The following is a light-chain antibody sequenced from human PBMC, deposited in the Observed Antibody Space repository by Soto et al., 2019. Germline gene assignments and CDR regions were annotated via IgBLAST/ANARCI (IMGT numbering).Light chain of an antibody. Sequence: QAVVTQPPSASGTPGQRVTISCSGSSSNIGSNYVYWYQQLPGTAPKLLIYRNNQRPSGVPDRFSGSKSGTSASLAISGLRSEDEADYYCAAWDDSLSGTMEGFGGGTKLTVL. CDR1: SSNIGSNY. CDR3: AAWDDSLSGTMEG. CDR2: RNN. J-gene: IGLJ2*01. V-gene: IGLV1-47*01.